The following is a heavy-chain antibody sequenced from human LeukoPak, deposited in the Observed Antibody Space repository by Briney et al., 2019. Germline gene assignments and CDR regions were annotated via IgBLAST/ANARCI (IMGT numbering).Heavy chain of an antibody. Sequence: SETLSLTCAVYGGSFSGYYRSWIRQPPGKGLEWIGEINHSGSTNYNPSLKSRVTISVDTSKNQFSLKLSSVTAADTAVYYCARDTTGVDSYGIDYWGQGTLVTVSS. CDR2: INHSGST. D-gene: IGHD5-18*01. J-gene: IGHJ4*02. CDR1: GGSFSGYY. V-gene: IGHV4-34*01. CDR3: ARDTTGVDSYGIDY.